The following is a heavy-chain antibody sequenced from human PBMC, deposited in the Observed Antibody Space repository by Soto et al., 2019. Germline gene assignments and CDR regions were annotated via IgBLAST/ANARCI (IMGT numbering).Heavy chain of an antibody. V-gene: IGHV4-4*07. CDR1: GGSINTFY. CDR3: AREGSYSAYNFAHGIQLWSFDF. Sequence: PSASLSLTCTVSGGSINTFYWSWVRQNAGKGLEWIGRIFASGSTSFNPSLESRVAMSVDTSKNHFSLNLSSVTAADMAVYYCAREGSYSAYNFAHGIQLWSFDFWGQGALVTSP. CDR2: IFASGST. J-gene: IGHJ4*02. D-gene: IGHD5-12*01.